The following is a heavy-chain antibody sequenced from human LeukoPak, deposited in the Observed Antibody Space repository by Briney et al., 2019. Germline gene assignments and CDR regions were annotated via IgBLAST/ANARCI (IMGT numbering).Heavy chain of an antibody. J-gene: IGHJ4*02. CDR3: AKEGRYYYDSSGYYPLIGYYFDY. CDR1: GFTFDDYA. D-gene: IGHD3-22*01. CDR2: ISWNSGSI. Sequence: PGGSLRLSCAASGFTFDDYAMHWVRQAPGKGLEWVSGISWNSGSISYAGSVKGRFTISRDNAKNSLYLQMNNLRAEDTAFYYCAKEGRYYYDSSGYYPLIGYYFDYWGQGTLVTVSS. V-gene: IGHV3-9*01.